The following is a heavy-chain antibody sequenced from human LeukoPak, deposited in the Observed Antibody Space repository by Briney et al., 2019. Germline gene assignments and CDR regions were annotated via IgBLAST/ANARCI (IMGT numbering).Heavy chain of an antibody. V-gene: IGHV3-30*01. CDR3: ARDGYDILTGYYAYHFDY. CDR1: GFTFSSHA. Sequence: GGSLRLSCAASGFTFSSHATHWVRQAPGKGPEWVAVISYDVNNKYYADSVKGRFTVSRDNSKNTLYLQMNSLRTEDTAVYYCARDGYDILTGYYAYHFDYWGQGTLVTVSS. CDR2: ISYDVNNK. D-gene: IGHD3-9*01. J-gene: IGHJ4*02.